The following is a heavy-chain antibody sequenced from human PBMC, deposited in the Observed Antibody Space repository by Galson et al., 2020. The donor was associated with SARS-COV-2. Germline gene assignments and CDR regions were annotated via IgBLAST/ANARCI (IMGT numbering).Heavy chain of an antibody. CDR3: ARDPAPLYGDNYYYGMDV. D-gene: IGHD4-17*01. V-gene: IGHV4-59*01. J-gene: IGHJ6*02. Sequence: QTSETLSLTCSVSDAPMSNYYWSWIRQPPGKGLEWIGYISYSGSTSYNPSLRSRVTISVDLSKNQLSLKVTSVTAADTAVYYCARDPAPLYGDNYYYGMDVWGRGTTVTVSS. CDR2: ISYSGST. CDR1: DAPMSNYY.